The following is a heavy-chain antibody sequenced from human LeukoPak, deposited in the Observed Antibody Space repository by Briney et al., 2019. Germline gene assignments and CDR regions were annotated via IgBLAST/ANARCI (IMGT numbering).Heavy chain of an antibody. D-gene: IGHD6-19*01. J-gene: IGHJ4*02. CDR2: ISAYNGNT. CDR1: GYTFTNYG. V-gene: IGHV1-18*04. Sequence: PGASMKVSRKASGYTFTNYGISWVRQAPGQGLEWMAWISAYNGNTNYAQKFQDRVTMTTDTSTSTASMELRSLTSDDTAVYYCARDSSVAGSFDSWGQGTLVTVSS. CDR3: ARDSSVAGSFDS.